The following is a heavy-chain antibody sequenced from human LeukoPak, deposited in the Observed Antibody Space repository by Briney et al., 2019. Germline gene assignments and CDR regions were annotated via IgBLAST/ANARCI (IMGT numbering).Heavy chain of an antibody. D-gene: IGHD1-26*01. J-gene: IGHJ6*03. V-gene: IGHV3-30*04. Sequence: GGSLRLSCAASGFTFSSYAMHWVRQAPGKGLEGVAVISYDGSNKYYADSVKGRFTISRDNSKNTLYLQMNSLRAEDTAVYYCARVLWELRGYYYYYMDVWGKGTTVTISS. CDR2: ISYDGSNK. CDR1: GFTFSSYA. CDR3: ARVLWELRGYYYYYMDV.